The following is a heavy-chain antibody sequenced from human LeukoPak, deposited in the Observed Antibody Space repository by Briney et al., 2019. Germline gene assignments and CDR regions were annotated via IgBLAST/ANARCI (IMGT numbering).Heavy chain of an antibody. V-gene: IGHV1-69*05. CDR1: GGTFSSYA. CDR2: IIPIFGTA. J-gene: IGHJ4*02. Sequence: SVKVSCKASGGTFSSYAISWVRQAPGQGLEWMGGIIPIFGTANYAQKFQGRVTITTDESTSTAYMELSSLRSEDTAVYYCAREAVYYGSGSYHIDRFDFWGQGTLVTVSS. D-gene: IGHD3-10*01. CDR3: AREAVYYGSGSYHIDRFDF.